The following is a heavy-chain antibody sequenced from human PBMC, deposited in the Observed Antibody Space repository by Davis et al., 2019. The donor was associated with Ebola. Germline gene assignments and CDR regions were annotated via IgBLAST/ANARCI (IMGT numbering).Heavy chain of an antibody. D-gene: IGHD1-26*01. Sequence: ASVISCKASGYTFSSYAINWVRQAPGQGLEWMGWINPYNGHTSYSQNLQGRVTMTTDTSTNTAYMELRSLRSDDTGMYFCARDRYYSGTFDAFDIWGQGTMLTVSS. V-gene: IGHV1-18*01. CDR1: GYTFSSYA. CDR2: INPYNGHT. CDR3: ARDRYYSGTFDAFDI. J-gene: IGHJ3*02.